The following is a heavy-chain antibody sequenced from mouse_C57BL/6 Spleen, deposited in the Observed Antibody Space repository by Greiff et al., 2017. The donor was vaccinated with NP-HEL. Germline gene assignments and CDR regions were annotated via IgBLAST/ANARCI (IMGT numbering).Heavy chain of an antibody. CDR3: ASNYVLYFDY. CDR2: ISYDGSN. V-gene: IGHV3-6*01. J-gene: IGHJ2*01. D-gene: IGHD2-1*01. CDR1: GYSITSGYY. Sequence: EVKLMESGPGLVKPSQSPSLTCSVTGYSITSGYYWNWIRQFPGNKLEWMGYISYDGSNNYNPSLKNRISITRDTSKNQFFLKLNSVTTEDTATYYCASNYVLYFDYWGQGTTLTVSS.